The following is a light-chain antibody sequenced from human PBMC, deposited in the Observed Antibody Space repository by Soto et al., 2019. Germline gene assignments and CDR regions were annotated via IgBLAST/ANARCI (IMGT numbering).Light chain of an antibody. Sequence: EIVLTQSPGTLSLSPGERATLSCRASQSVSSSFLAWYQQKPGQAPRLLIYAASSMATGIPDRFSGSESGTDFTLTISRLEPEDFAVYYCQQYGTSPPWTFGQGTKVEGK. J-gene: IGKJ1*01. CDR1: QSVSSSF. V-gene: IGKV3-20*01. CDR2: AAS. CDR3: QQYGTSPPWT.